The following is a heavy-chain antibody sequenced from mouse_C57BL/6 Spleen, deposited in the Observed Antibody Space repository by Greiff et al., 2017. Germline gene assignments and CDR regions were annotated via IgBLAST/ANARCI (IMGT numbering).Heavy chain of an antibody. Sequence: EVHLVESGGGLVQPGGSMKLSCAASGFTFSDAWMDWVRQSPEKGLEWVAEIRNKANNHATYYAESVKGRFTISRDDSKSSVYLQMNSLRAEDTGIYYCTRSTTVVAHYFDYWGQGTTLTVSS. CDR2: IRNKANNHAT. D-gene: IGHD1-1*01. CDR3: TRSTTVVAHYFDY. J-gene: IGHJ2*01. CDR1: GFTFSDAW. V-gene: IGHV6-6*01.